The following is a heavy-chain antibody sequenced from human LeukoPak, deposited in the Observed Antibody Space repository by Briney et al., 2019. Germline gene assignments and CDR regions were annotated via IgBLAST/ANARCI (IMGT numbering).Heavy chain of an antibody. J-gene: IGHJ4*02. CDR1: GGTFSSYA. CDR2: IIPIFGTA. V-gene: IGHV1-69*13. Sequence: SVKVSCKASGGTFSSYAISWVRQAPGQGLEWMGGIIPIFGTANYAQKFQGRVTITADESTSTAYMELSSLRSEDTAGYYCARDKDDILTGLDYWGQGTLVTVSS. D-gene: IGHD3-9*01. CDR3: ARDKDDILTGLDY.